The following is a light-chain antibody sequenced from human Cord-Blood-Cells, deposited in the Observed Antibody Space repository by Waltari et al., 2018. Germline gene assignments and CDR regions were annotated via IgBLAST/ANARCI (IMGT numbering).Light chain of an antibody. J-gene: IGKJ4*01. CDR2: AAS. CDR1: QSISSY. Sequence: DIQKTQSPSSLSASVGDRVTITCRASQSISSYLNWYQQKPGKAPKILIYAASSLQSGVPSRFSGSGSGTDFTLTISSLQPEDFATYYCQQSYSTPLTFGGGTKVEIK. CDR3: QQSYSTPLT. V-gene: IGKV1-39*01.